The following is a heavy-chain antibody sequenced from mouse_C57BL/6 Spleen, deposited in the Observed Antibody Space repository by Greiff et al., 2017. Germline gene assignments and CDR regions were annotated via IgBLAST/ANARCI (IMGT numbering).Heavy chain of an antibody. CDR3: ARGHFYYGSSYEGAMDY. D-gene: IGHD1-1*01. CDR2: INPNYGTT. Sequence: LVESGPELVKPGASVKISCKASGYSFTDYNMNWVKQSNGKSLEWIGVINPNYGTTSYNQKFKGKATLTVDQSSSTAYMQLNSLTSEDSAVYYCARGHFYYGSSYEGAMDYWGQGTSVTVSS. CDR1: GYSFTDYN. V-gene: IGHV1-39*01. J-gene: IGHJ4*01.